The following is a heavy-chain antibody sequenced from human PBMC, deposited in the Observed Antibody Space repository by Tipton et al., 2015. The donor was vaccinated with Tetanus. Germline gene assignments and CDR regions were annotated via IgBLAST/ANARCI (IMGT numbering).Heavy chain of an antibody. J-gene: IGHJ6*02. CDR1: GFTIRTYA. V-gene: IGHV3-21*01. D-gene: IGHD5-12*01. CDR3: ARENGGYDYYYYYGMDV. Sequence: QLVQSGGGLVQPGGSLRLSCAASGFTIRTYAMSWVRQAPGKGLEWVSGISSSSSYMYYADSVKGRFTISRDNAKNSLYLQMNSLRAEDTAVYYCARENGGYDYYYYYGMDVWGQGTTVTVSS. CDR2: ISSSSSYM.